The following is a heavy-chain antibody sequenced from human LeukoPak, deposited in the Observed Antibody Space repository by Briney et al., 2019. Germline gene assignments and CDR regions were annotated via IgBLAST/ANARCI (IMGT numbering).Heavy chain of an antibody. D-gene: IGHD5-18*01. V-gene: IGHV3-11*01. J-gene: IGHJ4*02. CDR2: ISNSGSTI. Sequence: GGSLRLSCAASGFTFSNYYMSWIRQAPGKGLEWVSYISNSGSTIYYADSVKGRFTISKDNAKNSLYLQMNSLRAEDTALYYWARDWGYNHDYWGQGTLVTVSS. CDR3: ARDWGYNHDY. CDR1: GFTFSNYY.